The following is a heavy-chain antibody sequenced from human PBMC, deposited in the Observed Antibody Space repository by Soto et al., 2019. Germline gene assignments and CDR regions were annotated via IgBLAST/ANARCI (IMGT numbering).Heavy chain of an antibody. CDR1: GYSFTSYW. CDR3: ARPPYSASYYYFDQ. D-gene: IGHD1-26*01. V-gene: IGHV5-51*01. Sequence: ESLKISCKASGYSFTSYWIGWVRQMPGKGLEWMGIIYPGDSDTIYSPSFQGQVTISADKSISTAYLQWNSLKASDTAMYYCARPPYSASYYYFDQWGQGTPVTVSS. CDR2: IYPGDSDT. J-gene: IGHJ4*02.